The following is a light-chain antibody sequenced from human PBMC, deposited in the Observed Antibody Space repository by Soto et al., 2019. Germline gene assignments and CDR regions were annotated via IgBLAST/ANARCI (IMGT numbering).Light chain of an antibody. CDR1: SSDVGGYNY. CDR2: DVS. CDR3: CSYAGSYTFYV. J-gene: IGLJ1*01. V-gene: IGLV2-11*01. Sequence: QSVRTQPGSGSVSPGQSGTISCTGTSSDVGGYNYVSWYQQHPGKAPRLMIYDVSKRPSGVPDRFSGSKSGNTASLTISGLQAEDEADYYCCSYAGSYTFYVFGIGTKVTVL.